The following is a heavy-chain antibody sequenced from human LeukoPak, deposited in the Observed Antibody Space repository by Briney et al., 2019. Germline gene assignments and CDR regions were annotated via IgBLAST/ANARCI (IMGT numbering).Heavy chain of an antibody. CDR1: GGSFSGYY. D-gene: IGHD2-2*02. V-gene: IGHV4-34*01. Sequence: SETLSLTCAVYGGSFSGYYWSWIRQPPGKGLEWIGEINHSGSTNYNPSLKSRVTISVDTSKNQFSLKLSSVTAADTAVYYCARTIVVEPATIISYYFDYWGQGTLVTVSS. CDR2: INHSGST. J-gene: IGHJ4*02. CDR3: ARTIVVEPATIISYYFDY.